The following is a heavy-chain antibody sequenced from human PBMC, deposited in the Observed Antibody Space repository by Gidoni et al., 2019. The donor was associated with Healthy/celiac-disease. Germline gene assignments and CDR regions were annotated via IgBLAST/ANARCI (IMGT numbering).Heavy chain of an antibody. Sequence: VQLVQSGAEVKKPGSSVKVSCKASGGTFSSYAIRWVRQAPGQGLEWMGGIIPSFGTANYAQKFQGRVTITADESTSTAYMELSSLRSEDTAVYYCARGGDLRVVVTALAYWGQGTLVTVSS. CDR3: ARGGDLRVVVTALAY. J-gene: IGHJ4*02. D-gene: IGHD2-21*02. CDR2: IIPSFGTA. V-gene: IGHV1-69*01. CDR1: GGTFSSYA.